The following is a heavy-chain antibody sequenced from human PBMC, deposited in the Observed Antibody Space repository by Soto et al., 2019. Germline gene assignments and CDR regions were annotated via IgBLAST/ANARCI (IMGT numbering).Heavy chain of an antibody. J-gene: IGHJ4*02. CDR2: IYASGSP. CDR3: ARGVGSSPPQY. Sequence: SETLSLTCTISGGSVSVYYWSWIRQSTGQGLEWIGYIYASGSPYYNPSLRSRVTISADTSKNQTSLRLTSPTAADTAVYYCARGVGSSPPQYWGRGTLVTVPQ. V-gene: IGHV4-59*02. D-gene: IGHD1-26*01. CDR1: GGSVSVYY.